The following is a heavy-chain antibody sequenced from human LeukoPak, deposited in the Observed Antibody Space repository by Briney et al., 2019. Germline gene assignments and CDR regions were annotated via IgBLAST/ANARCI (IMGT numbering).Heavy chain of an antibody. J-gene: IGHJ4*02. CDR2: IYPGGSDT. CDR1: GYSFTSYW. D-gene: IGHD6-19*01. CDR3: ARHSAVAGTGKLFDY. V-gene: IGHV5-51*01. Sequence: GESLKSSCKGSGYSFTSYWIGWVRQMPGKGLEWMGIIYPGGSDTRYSPSFQGQVTISADKSISTAYLQWSSLKASDTAMYSCARHSAVAGTGKLFDYWGQGTLVTVSS.